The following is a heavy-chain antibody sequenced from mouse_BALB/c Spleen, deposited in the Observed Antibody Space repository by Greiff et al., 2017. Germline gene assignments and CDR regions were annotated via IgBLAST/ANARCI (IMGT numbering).Heavy chain of an antibody. CDR1: GFTFSSYT. D-gene: IGHD2-4*01. CDR3: TIYDYDGY. CDR2: ISSGGSYT. V-gene: IGHV5-6-4*01. J-gene: IGHJ2*01. Sequence: EVMLVESGGGLVKPGGSLKLSCAASGFTFSSYTMSWVRQTPEKRLEWVATISSGGSYTYYPDSVKGRFTISRDNAKNTLYLQMSSLKSEDTAMYYCTIYDYDGYWGQGTTLTVSS.